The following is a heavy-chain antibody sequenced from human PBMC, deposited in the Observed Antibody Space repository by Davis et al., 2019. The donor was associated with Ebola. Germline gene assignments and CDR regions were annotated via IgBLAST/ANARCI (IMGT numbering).Heavy chain of an antibody. V-gene: IGHV3-7*01. D-gene: IGHD3-3*01. CDR3: AREDIRFLEWLYEYYGMDV. CDR2: IKQDGSEK. Sequence: GGSLRLSCAASGFTFSSYWMSWVRQAPGKGLEWVANIKQDGSEKYYVDSVKGRFTISRDNAKNSLYLQMNSLRAEDTAVYYCAREDIRFLEWLYEYYGMDVWGQGTTVTVSS. CDR1: GFTFSSYW. J-gene: IGHJ6*02.